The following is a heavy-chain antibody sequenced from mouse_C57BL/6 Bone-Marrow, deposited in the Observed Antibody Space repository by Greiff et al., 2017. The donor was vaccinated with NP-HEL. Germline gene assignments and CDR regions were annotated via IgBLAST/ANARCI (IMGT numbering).Heavy chain of an antibody. V-gene: IGHV5-9-1*02. CDR2: ISSGGDYI. J-gene: IGHJ2*01. Sequence: EVKVVESGEGLVKPGGSLKLSCAASGFTFSSYAMSWVRQTPEKRLEWVAYISSGGDYIYYADTVKGRFTISRDNARNTLYLQMSSLKSEDTAMYYCTREGKWPKDYWGQGTTLTVSS. CDR1: GFTFSSYA. CDR3: TREGKWPKDY.